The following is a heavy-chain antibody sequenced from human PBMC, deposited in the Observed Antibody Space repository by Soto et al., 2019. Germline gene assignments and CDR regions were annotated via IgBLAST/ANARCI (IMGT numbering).Heavy chain of an antibody. D-gene: IGHD6-19*01. V-gene: IGHV2-5*02. CDR3: AHTVVAGLGYYFDY. Sequence: SGPTLVNPTQTLTLTCSFSGFSLSTTRVGVGWIRQPPGKALEWLALIYWDDDKRYSPSLKSRLTITKDTSKNRVVLTMTNMDPVDTATYYCAHTVVAGLGYYFDYWGQGTLVTVSS. CDR1: GFSLSTTRVG. J-gene: IGHJ4*02. CDR2: IYWDDDK.